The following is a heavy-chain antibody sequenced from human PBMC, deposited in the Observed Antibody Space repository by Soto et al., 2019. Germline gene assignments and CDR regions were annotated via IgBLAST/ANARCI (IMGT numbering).Heavy chain of an antibody. Sequence: PVGSLRLSCAASGFTFSSYEMNWVRQAPGKGLEWVSYISSSGSTIYYADSVKGRFTISRDNAKNSLYLQMNSLRAEDTAVYYCAREGYDSSGYTDAFDIWGQGTMVTVSS. D-gene: IGHD3-22*01. V-gene: IGHV3-48*03. CDR3: AREGYDSSGYTDAFDI. J-gene: IGHJ3*02. CDR1: GFTFSSYE. CDR2: ISSSGSTI.